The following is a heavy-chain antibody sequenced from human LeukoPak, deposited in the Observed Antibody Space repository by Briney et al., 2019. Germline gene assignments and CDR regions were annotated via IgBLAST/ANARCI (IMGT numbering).Heavy chain of an antibody. CDR1: GYTFTSYG. V-gene: IGHV1-18*01. Sequence: ASVKVSCKASGYTFTSYGISWVRQAPGQWLEWMGWISAYNGNTNNAQKLQGRVTMTTDTSTSTAYMELRSLRSDDTAVYYCARGLRWWGSYYGLSHHDSYALDIWGQGTMVTVSS. CDR3: ARGLRWWGSYYGLSHHDSYALDI. D-gene: IGHD1-26*01. J-gene: IGHJ3*02. CDR2: ISAYNGNT.